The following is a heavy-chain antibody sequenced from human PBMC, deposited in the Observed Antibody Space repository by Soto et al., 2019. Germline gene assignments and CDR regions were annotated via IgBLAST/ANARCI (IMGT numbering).Heavy chain of an antibody. CDR1: GGSFSGYY. D-gene: IGHD2-2*01. CDR2: INHSGST. CDR3: ARGLDVVVPAGNWFDP. Sequence: QVQLQQWGAGLLKPSETLSLTCAVYGGSFSGYYWSWIRQPPGKGLEWIGEINHSGSTNYNPSLKSRVTISVDTSKNQFSLKLSSVTAADTAVYYCARGLDVVVPAGNWFDPWGQGTLVTVSS. V-gene: IGHV4-34*01. J-gene: IGHJ5*02.